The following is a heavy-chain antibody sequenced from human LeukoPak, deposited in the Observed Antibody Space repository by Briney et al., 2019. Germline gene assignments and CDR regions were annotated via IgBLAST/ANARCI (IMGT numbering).Heavy chain of an antibody. CDR2: ISGSGSST. CDR3: AKGCITILGVVPHYFDY. J-gene: IGHJ4*02. Sequence: GGSLRLSCAASGFTFSSYAMSWVRQAPGKGLEWVSAISGSGSSTYYADSVKGRFTISRDNSKNTLYLQMNSLRAEDTAVYYCAKGCITILGVVPHYFDYWGQGTLVTVSS. V-gene: IGHV3-23*01. D-gene: IGHD3-3*01. CDR1: GFTFSSYA.